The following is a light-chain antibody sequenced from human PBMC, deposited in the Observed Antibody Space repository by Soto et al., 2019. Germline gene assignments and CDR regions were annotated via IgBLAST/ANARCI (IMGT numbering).Light chain of an antibody. Sequence: GERATLCCRASQSDRGYLAWYQQKRGKAPGRVISDACKRATGMAAGVRGRGSGTDFSLTISSLLPQDFAVFYCHQPINSPPVTFAGGPKVDIK. J-gene: IGKJ4*01. CDR1: QSDRGY. V-gene: IGKV3-11*01. CDR2: DAC. CDR3: HQPINSPPVT.